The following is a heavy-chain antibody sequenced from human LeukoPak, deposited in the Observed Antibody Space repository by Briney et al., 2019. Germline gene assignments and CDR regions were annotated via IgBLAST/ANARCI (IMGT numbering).Heavy chain of an antibody. CDR1: GFTFSSYW. J-gene: IGHJ3*02. D-gene: IGHD4-17*01. CDR2: IKQDGSEK. Sequence: PGGSLRLSCAASGFTFSSYWMSWVRQAPGKGLEWVANIKQDGSEKYYVDSVKGRFTISRDNAKNSLYLQMNSLRAEDTAVYYCAREFYGDYNDAFDIWGQGPMVTVSS. CDR3: AREFYGDYNDAFDI. V-gene: IGHV3-7*01.